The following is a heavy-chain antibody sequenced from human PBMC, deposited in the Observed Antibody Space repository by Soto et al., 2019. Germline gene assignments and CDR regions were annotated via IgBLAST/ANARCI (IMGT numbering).Heavy chain of an antibody. V-gene: IGHV4-39*01. CDR1: GGSMSTSDYY. Sequence: SETLSLTCTVSGGSMSTSDYYWGWIRQTPGKGLEYIGNIDYRGTASYNPSLESRVTISTDTSKNQFSLKLSSVTAADTSVYYCARHGHDDSSGYINWYAPWGQGTLVTVSS. D-gene: IGHD3-22*01. J-gene: IGHJ5*02. CDR3: ARHGHDDSSGYINWYAP. CDR2: IDYRGTA.